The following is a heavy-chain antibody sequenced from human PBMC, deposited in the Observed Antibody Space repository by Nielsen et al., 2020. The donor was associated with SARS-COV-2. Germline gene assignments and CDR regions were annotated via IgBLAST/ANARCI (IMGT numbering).Heavy chain of an antibody. D-gene: IGHD1-7*01. CDR2: TSDDGTDK. Sequence: GGSLRLSCAASGFTFSSSGMHWVRQAPGKGLEWVAATSDDGTDKYYADSVKGRFTIPRDNSKNTLYLQMNNLRADDTAVYYCARVSGTTWAHMDVWGKGTTVSVSS. J-gene: IGHJ6*03. V-gene: IGHV3-30-3*01. CDR3: ARVSGTTWAHMDV. CDR1: GFTFSSSG.